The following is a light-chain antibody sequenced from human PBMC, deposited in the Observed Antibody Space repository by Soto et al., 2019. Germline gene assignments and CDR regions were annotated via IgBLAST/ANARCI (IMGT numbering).Light chain of an antibody. CDR1: SSDVGGYNF. J-gene: IGLJ2*01. CDR3: CSYAGSYTL. V-gene: IGLV2-11*01. CDR2: DVS. Sequence: QSVLTQPRSVSGYPGQSVTISCTGTSSDVGGYNFVSWYQQHPGKVPKLMIHDVSQRPSGVPDRFSGSKSGNTASLTISGLQAEDEADYYCCSYAGSYTLFGGGTKATV.